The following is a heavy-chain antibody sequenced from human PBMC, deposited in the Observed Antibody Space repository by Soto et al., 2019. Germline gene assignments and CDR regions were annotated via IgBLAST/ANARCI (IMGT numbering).Heavy chain of an antibody. CDR3: ARGRGLLLWFGELHNWFDP. D-gene: IGHD3-10*01. Sequence: SETLSLTCAVDGGSFSGYYWSWIRQPPGKGLEWIGEINHSGSTNYNPSLKSRVTISVDTSKNQFSLKLSSVTAADTAVYYCARGRGLLLWFGELHNWFDPWGQGTLVTVSS. V-gene: IGHV4-34*01. J-gene: IGHJ5*02. CDR1: GGSFSGYY. CDR2: INHSGST.